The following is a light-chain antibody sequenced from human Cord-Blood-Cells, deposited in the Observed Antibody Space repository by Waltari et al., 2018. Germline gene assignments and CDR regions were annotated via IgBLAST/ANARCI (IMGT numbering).Light chain of an antibody. J-gene: IGKJ2*01. Sequence: EIVMTQSPATLSVSQGERATLSCRASQSVNSNLAWYQQKPGQAPRLLIYGSSTRATGIPARFSGRGSGTEFTLTISSLQSEDFAVYYCQQYNNWPSYTFGQGTKLEIK. V-gene: IGKV3-15*01. CDR3: QQYNNWPSYT. CDR1: QSVNSN. CDR2: GSS.